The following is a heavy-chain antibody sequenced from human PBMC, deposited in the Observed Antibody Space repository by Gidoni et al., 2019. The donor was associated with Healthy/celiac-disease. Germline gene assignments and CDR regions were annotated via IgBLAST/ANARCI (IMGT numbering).Heavy chain of an antibody. CDR2: INHIGST. CDR1: GGSFSGYY. Sequence: QVQLQQWGAGLLKPSETLSLTCAVYGGSFSGYYWSWIRKPPGKGRDWIGEINHIGSTNYIPSLKGRVTISVDTSNVHFSLKLCSGTAAYTALYCCSRVSRRSNYNLGAAFYIWGQGTMVTVSS. V-gene: IGHV4-34*01. D-gene: IGHD1-26*01. J-gene: IGHJ3*02. CDR3: SRVSRRSNYNLGAAFYI.